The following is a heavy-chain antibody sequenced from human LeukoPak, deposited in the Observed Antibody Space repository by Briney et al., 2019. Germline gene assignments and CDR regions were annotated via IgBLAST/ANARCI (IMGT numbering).Heavy chain of an antibody. CDR1: GFRFRGAT. V-gene: IGHV3-21*01. D-gene: IGHD4-17*01. CDR3: ASVGDLEYFQH. Sequence: GGSLRLSCAASGFRFRGATMSWVRQAPGKRLEWVSTISSSSSYIYYADSVKGRFTISRDNAKNSLFLQTSSLRAEDTAVYYCASVGDLEYFQHWGQGTLVSVSS. CDR2: ISSSSSYI. J-gene: IGHJ1*01.